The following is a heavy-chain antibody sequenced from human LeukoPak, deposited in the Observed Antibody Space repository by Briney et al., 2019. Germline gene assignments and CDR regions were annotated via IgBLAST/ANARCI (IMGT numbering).Heavy chain of an antibody. V-gene: IGHV3-48*04. D-gene: IGHD3-22*01. Sequence: GGSLRLSCAASEFTFSSYGMNWVRQAPGKGLEWVSYITRSSNTIHYADSVKGRFTVSRDNAKNSLSLQMNSLRAEDTAVYYCARVYTSGYSLDYWGQGTLVTVSS. CDR1: EFTFSSYG. CDR2: ITRSSNTI. CDR3: ARVYTSGYSLDY. J-gene: IGHJ4*02.